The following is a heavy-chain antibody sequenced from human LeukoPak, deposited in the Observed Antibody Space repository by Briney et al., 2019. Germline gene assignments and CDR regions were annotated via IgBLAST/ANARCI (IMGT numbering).Heavy chain of an antibody. Sequence: SETLSLTCTVSGGSISSYYWSWIRQPPGKGLEWIGYIDHTGTTNYNPSLNSRVTISRDTSKNHFSLKLSSVTAADTAVYYCARGYGSGSYQTYYYYYMDVWGKGTTVTISS. J-gene: IGHJ6*03. V-gene: IGHV4-59*01. D-gene: IGHD3-10*01. CDR3: ARGYGSGSYQTYYYYYMDV. CDR2: IDHTGTT. CDR1: GGSISSYY.